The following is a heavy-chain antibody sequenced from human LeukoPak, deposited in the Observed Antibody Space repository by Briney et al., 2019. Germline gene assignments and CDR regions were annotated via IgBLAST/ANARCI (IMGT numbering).Heavy chain of an antibody. V-gene: IGHV5-51*01. CDR1: GYTFTSYW. CDR3: ARANSGSYPGLDY. D-gene: IGHD1-26*01. CDR2: IYPGDSDT. J-gene: IGHJ4*02. Sequence: GESLKISCKGSGYTFTSYWIACVRQMPGKGLEWMGIIYPGDSDTRYSPSFQGQVTISADKSISTAYLQWSSLKASDTAMYYCARANSGSYPGLDYWGQGTLVTVSS.